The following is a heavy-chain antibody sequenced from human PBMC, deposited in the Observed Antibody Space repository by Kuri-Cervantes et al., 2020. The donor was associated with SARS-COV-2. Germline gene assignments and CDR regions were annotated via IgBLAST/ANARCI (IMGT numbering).Heavy chain of an antibody. D-gene: IGHD6-19*01. CDR1: GFTFSSYA. CDR3: AKDVYQYSSGWYCYMDV. J-gene: IGHJ6*03. Sequence: GESLKISCAASGFTFSSYAMSWVRQAPGKGLEWVSAISGSGGSTYYADSVKGRFTISRDNSKNTLYLQMNSLRAEDTAVYYCAKDVYQYSSGWYCYMDVWGKGTTVTVSS. V-gene: IGHV3-23*01. CDR2: ISGSGGST.